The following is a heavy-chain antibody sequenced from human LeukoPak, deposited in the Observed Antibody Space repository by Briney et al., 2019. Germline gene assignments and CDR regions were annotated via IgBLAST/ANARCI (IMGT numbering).Heavy chain of an antibody. Sequence: PGGSLRLSCAASGFSFTTYWMGWVRQAPGKGLEWVANINQDESSQYYVDAVRGRFTISRDNSKNTLYLQMNSLRAEDTAVYYCARSRGRLAQLDYWGQGTLVTVSS. CDR1: GFSFTTYW. J-gene: IGHJ4*02. D-gene: IGHD6-25*01. CDR3: ARSRGRLAQLDY. V-gene: IGHV3-7*03. CDR2: INQDESSQ.